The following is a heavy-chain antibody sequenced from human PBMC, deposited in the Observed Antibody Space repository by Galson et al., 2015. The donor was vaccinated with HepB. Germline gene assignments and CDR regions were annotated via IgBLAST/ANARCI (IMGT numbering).Heavy chain of an antibody. V-gene: IGHV3-30*18. Sequence: SLRLSCAGSGFSFSSYGMYWVRQAPGKGLEWVAVISYDGVNENYADSVKGRFTISRDNSKNTLYLQMNSLRVEDTAVYYCAKGFLVTLRGPFEYWGQGTPVTVSS. J-gene: IGHJ4*02. CDR3: AKGFLVTLRGPFEY. CDR1: GFSFSSYG. CDR2: ISYDGVNE. D-gene: IGHD2-21*02.